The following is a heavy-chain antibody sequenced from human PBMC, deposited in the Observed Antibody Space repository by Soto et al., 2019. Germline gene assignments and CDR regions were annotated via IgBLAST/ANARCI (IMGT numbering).Heavy chain of an antibody. V-gene: IGHV1-18*01. CDR1: GYIFVNYG. D-gene: IGHD3-16*01. J-gene: IGHJ6*02. Sequence: QVQLVQSGDEVKKPGASVKVSCKASGYIFVNYGIAWVRQAPGQGLEWMGWISPYTGNTHSATKIQGRLTMTTDTSTSTAYMDLGSLTSDDAAVYYCVMVDNYVTPTPQDVWGQGTTVTVSS. CDR3: VMVDNYVTPTPQDV. CDR2: ISPYTGNT.